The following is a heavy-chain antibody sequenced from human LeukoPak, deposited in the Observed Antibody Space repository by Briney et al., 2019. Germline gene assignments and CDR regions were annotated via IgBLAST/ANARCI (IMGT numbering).Heavy chain of an antibody. CDR3: ARIIAAAGTPD. Sequence: GGSLRLSCAASGFTFSSYWMHWVRQAPGKGLVWVSRINSDGSSTSYADSVKGRFTISRDNAKNTLNLQMNSLGAEDTAVYYCARIIAAAGTPDWGQGTLVTVSS. J-gene: IGHJ4*02. D-gene: IGHD6-13*01. CDR2: INSDGSST. V-gene: IGHV3-74*01. CDR1: GFTFSSYW.